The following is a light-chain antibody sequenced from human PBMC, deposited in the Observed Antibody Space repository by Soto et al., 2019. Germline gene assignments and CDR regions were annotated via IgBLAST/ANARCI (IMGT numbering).Light chain of an antibody. CDR1: QSVSSSY. CDR2: GAS. V-gene: IGKV3-20*01. CDR3: QQYGSSLGT. J-gene: IGKJ1*01. Sequence: EIVFTQSPGTVSLSSGSKAPVYCRATQSVSSSYLAWYQQKPGQAPRLLIYGASSRATGIPDRFSGSGSGTDFTLTISRLETEDFAVYYCQQYGSSLGTFGKGTNVDIK.